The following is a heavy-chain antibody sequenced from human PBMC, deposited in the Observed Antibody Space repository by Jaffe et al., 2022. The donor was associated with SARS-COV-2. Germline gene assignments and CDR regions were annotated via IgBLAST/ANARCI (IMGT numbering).Heavy chain of an antibody. CDR2: IKQDGSER. CDR3: ARDALVAGSDY. J-gene: IGHJ4*02. CDR1: GFTLSSYW. V-gene: IGHV3-7*01. D-gene: IGHD6-19*01. Sequence: EVQLVESGGGLVQPGGSLRLSCEVSGFTLSSYWMSWVRQAPGKGLEWVANIKQDGSERYYVDSVKGRFTISRDNGKNSLYLQMNSLRAEDTAVYYCARDALVAGSDYWGQGTLVTVSS.